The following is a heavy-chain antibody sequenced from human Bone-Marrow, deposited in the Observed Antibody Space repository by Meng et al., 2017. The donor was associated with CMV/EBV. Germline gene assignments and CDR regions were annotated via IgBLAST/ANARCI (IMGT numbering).Heavy chain of an antibody. CDR1: GGSFSGYY. J-gene: IGHJ4*02. V-gene: IGHV4-34*01. CDR2: INHSGST. D-gene: IGHD3-22*01. Sequence: SETLSLTCAVYGGSFSGYYWSWIRQPPGKGLEWIGEINHSGSTNYNPSLKSRVTISVDTSKNQFSLKLSSVNAADTAVYYCARITMIVVVPYYFEYWGQGTLVTVSS. CDR3: ARITMIVVVPYYFEY.